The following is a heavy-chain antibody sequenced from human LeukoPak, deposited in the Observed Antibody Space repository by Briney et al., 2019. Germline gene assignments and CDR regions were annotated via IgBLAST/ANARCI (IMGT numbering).Heavy chain of an antibody. CDR1: GGSCDYYA. Sequence: SVKVSCRTSGGSCDYYASSWVRQRPGQVLKTLGRIIPIFGVTNYAQKFQGRVSITAANSTSTVYMEVTALRSEDTALYYCARMDYSYYYMDVWGKGTSVTVSS. CDR2: IIPIFGVT. D-gene: IGHD5-24*01. J-gene: IGHJ6*03. CDR3: ARMDYSYYYMDV. V-gene: IGHV1-69*04.